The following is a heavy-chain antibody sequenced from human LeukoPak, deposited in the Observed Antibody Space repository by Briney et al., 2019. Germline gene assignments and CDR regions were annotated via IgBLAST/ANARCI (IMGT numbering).Heavy chain of an antibody. J-gene: IGHJ4*02. Sequence: GPLRLSCAASGFTFSSYAMSWVRQAPGKGLEWVSAISGSGGSTHYADSVKGRFTISRDNSKNTLYLQMNSLRAEDTAVYYCAKDTQQVLEDPYYFDYWGQGTLVTVSS. CDR2: ISGSGGST. CDR1: GFTFSSYA. CDR3: AKDTQQVLEDPYYFDY. D-gene: IGHD6-13*01. V-gene: IGHV3-23*01.